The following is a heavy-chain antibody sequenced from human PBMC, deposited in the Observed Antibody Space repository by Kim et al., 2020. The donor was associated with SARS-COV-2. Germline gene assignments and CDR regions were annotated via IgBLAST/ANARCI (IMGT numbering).Heavy chain of an antibody. D-gene: IGHD1-1*01. Sequence: NKYYADSVKGRFTISRDNSKNTLYLQMNSLRAEDTAVYYCARTQTGPFDYWGQGTLVTVSS. CDR2: NK. V-gene: IGHV3-30*01. J-gene: IGHJ4*02. CDR3: ARTQTGPFDY.